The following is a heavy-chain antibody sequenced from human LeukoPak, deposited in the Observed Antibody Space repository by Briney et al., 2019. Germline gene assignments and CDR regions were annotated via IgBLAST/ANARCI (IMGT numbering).Heavy chain of an antibody. D-gene: IGHD5-18*01. CDR1: GYTFTSYY. Sequence: GASVQVSCKASGYTFTSYYTHWVRQAPGQGLEWMGIINPSGGSTSYAQKFQGRVTMTRDTSTSTVYMELSSLRSEDTAVYYCARSTAMVSLIAYWGQGTLVTVSS. V-gene: IGHV1-46*01. J-gene: IGHJ4*02. CDR2: INPSGGST. CDR3: ARSTAMVSLIAY.